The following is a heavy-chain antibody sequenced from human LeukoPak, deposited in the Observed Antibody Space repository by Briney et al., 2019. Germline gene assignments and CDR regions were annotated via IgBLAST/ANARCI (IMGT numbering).Heavy chain of an antibody. CDR3: ARHFSSRNWFDP. CDR1: GGSFSGYY. J-gene: IGHJ5*02. CDR2: IYYSGST. D-gene: IGHD6-13*01. V-gene: IGHV4-34*01. Sequence: SETLSLTCAVYGGSFSGYYWSWIRQPPGKGLEWIGSIYYSGSTYYNPSLKSRVTISVDTSKNQFSLKLSSVTAADTAVYYCARHFSSRNWFDPWGQGTLVTVSS.